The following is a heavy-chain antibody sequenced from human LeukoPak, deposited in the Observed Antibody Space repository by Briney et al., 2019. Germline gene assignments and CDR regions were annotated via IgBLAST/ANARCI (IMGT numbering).Heavy chain of an antibody. D-gene: IGHD3-22*01. CDR1: GGSISSSTYY. V-gene: IGHV4-39*01. CDR3: ASQSRNYYQSGEFRTWIDY. CDR2: SYSRGST. J-gene: IGHJ4*02. Sequence: SETLSLTCTVSGGSISSSTYYWGWIRQPPGRGLEWIGSSYSRGSTYYNPSLKSRVTISIDTSKNQFSLKLTSVTAADTAVYFCASQSRNYYQSGEFRTWIDYWGQGTLVTASS.